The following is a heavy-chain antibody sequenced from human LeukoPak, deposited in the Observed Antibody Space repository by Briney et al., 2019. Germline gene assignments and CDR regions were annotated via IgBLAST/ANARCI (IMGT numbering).Heavy chain of an antibody. CDR1: GGSISSSSYY. V-gene: IGHV4-39*07. Sequence: PSETLSLTCTVSGGSISSSSYYWGWIRQPPGKGLEWIGSIYYSGSTYYNPSLKSRVTISVDTSKNQFSLKLSSVTAADTAVYYCASPSGQQLADAFDIWGQGTMVTVSS. J-gene: IGHJ3*02. CDR2: IYYSGST. D-gene: IGHD6-13*01. CDR3: ASPSGQQLADAFDI.